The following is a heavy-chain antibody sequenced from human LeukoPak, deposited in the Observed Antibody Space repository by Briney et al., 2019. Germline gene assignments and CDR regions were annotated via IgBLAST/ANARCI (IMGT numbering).Heavy chain of an antibody. CDR3: ARADSGSYRYLKHHDAFDI. Sequence: SVKVSCTASGGTFSSYAISWVRQAPGQGLEWMGGIIPIFGTANYAQKLQGRVTMTTDTSTSTAYMELRSLRSDDTAVYYCARADSGSYRYLKHHDAFDIWGQGTMVTVSS. CDR1: GGTFSSYA. CDR2: IIPIFGTA. V-gene: IGHV1-69*05. D-gene: IGHD1-26*01. J-gene: IGHJ3*02.